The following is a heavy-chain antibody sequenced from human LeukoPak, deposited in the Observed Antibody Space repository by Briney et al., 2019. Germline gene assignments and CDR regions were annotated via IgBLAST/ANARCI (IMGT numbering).Heavy chain of an antibody. CDR1: EFTFSDYY. Sequence: PGVSLRLSCAASEFTFSDYYMSWIRQAPGKGLEWVSYISSSGSTIYYADSVKGRFTISRDNAKNSLSLQMNSLRAEDTALYYCARAVVTATPYFDYWGQGTLVTVSS. CDR3: ARAVVTATPYFDY. J-gene: IGHJ4*02. CDR2: ISSSGSTI. V-gene: IGHV3-11*04. D-gene: IGHD2-15*01.